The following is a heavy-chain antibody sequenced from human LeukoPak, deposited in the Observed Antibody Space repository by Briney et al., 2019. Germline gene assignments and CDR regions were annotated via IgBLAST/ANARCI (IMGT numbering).Heavy chain of an antibody. V-gene: IGHV4-34*01. D-gene: IGHD2-2*01. J-gene: IGHJ4*02. CDR2: INHSGST. CDR3: ARVDCSGTSCYFFDY. Sequence: SETLSLTCAVYGGSFSGYYWSWIRQPPGKGLEWIGEINHSGSTNYNPSLKSRVTISVDRSKNQFSLKLSSVTAADTAVYYCARVDCSGTSCYFFDYWGQGTLVTVSS. CDR1: GGSFSGYY.